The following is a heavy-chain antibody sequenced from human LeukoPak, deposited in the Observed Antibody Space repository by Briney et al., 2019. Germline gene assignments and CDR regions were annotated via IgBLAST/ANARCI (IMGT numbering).Heavy chain of an antibody. CDR3: AKGGYDYVEIGYFDY. CDR2: IVASSGST. CDR1: GFSFSNYA. D-gene: IGHD5-12*01. Sequence: GGSLRLSCVASGFSFSNYAMSWVRQAPGKGLEWVSLIVASSGSTFYADSVKGRFTISRDKSKNTLYLQMSSLRAEDTAVYYCAKGGYDYVEIGYFDYWGQGALVTVSS. V-gene: IGHV3-23*01. J-gene: IGHJ4*02.